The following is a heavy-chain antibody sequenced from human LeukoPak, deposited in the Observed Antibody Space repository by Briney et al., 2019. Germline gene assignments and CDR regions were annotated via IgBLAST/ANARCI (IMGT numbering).Heavy chain of an antibody. CDR2: ISYDGSNK. D-gene: IGHD3-22*01. Sequence: GGSLRLSCAASGFTFSSYGMHWVRQAPGRGLERVAVISYDGSNKYYADSVKGRFTISRDNSKNTLYLQMNSLRAEDTAVYYCAKDLRYYDSSGYYYWGQGTLVTVSS. V-gene: IGHV3-30*18. CDR1: GFTFSSYG. J-gene: IGHJ4*02. CDR3: AKDLRYYDSSGYYY.